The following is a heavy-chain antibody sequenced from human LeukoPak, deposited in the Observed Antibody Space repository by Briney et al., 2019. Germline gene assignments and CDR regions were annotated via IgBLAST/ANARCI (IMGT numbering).Heavy chain of an antibody. CDR3: ARDRRTMVRGVIYAFDI. CDR1: GYTFTGYY. CDR2: INPNSGGT. V-gene: IGHV1-2*02. D-gene: IGHD3-10*01. J-gene: IGHJ3*02. Sequence: ASVKVSCTASGYTFTGYYMHWVRQAPGQGLEWMGWINPNSGGTNYAQKFQGRVTMTRDTSISTAYMELSRLRSDDTAVYYCARDRRTMVRGVIYAFDIWGEGTMVTVSS.